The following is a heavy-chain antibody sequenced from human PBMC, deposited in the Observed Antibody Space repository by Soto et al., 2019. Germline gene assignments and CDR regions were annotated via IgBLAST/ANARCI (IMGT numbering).Heavy chain of an antibody. J-gene: IGHJ6*02. CDR1: GFSFNSSE. Sequence: GGSLRLSCAASGFSFNSSEMNWVRQAPGKGLEWVSYINSGGGTKYYAGSVKGRFTISRDNAKNSLYLQMNSLRAEDAGIYYCARTECSSIPCVTAYYYYGLDLWGQGTTVTVSS. V-gene: IGHV3-48*03. D-gene: IGHD2-15*01. CDR3: ARTECSSIPCVTAYYYYGLDL. CDR2: INSGGGTK.